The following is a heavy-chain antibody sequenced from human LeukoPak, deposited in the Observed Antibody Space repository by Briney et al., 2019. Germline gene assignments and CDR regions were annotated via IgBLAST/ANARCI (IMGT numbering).Heavy chain of an antibody. CDR3: ARDGKYYYDSSGYALFDY. CDR2: IKYDESRK. V-gene: IGHV3-7*01. J-gene: IGHJ4*02. CDR1: GFTFGTYS. Sequence: GGSLRLSCVGSGFTFGTYSMSWVRQAPGKGLEWVAFIKYDESRKYYVASVKGRFTISRDYVKKSLYLQMYSLRVEDTGVYYCARDGKYYYDSSGYALFDYWGQGTLVTVSS. D-gene: IGHD3-22*01.